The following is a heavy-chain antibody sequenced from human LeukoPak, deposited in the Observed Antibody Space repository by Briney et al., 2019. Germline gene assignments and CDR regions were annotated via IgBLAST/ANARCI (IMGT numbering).Heavy chain of an antibody. J-gene: IGHJ4*02. CDR3: AREDYGSGSYDY. CDR2: INAGNGNT. D-gene: IGHD3-10*01. V-gene: IGHV1-3*01. Sequence: VSVKVSCKASGYTFTSYAMHWVRQAPGQRLEWMGWINAGNGNTKYSQKFQGRVTITRDTSASTAYMELSSLRSEDTAVYYCAREDYGSGSYDYWGQGTLVTVSS. CDR1: GYTFTSYA.